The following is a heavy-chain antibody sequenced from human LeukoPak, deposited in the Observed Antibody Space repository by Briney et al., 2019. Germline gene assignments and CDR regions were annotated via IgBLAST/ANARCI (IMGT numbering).Heavy chain of an antibody. CDR1: GGSISSSSYY. D-gene: IGHD6-19*01. Sequence: SETLSLTCTVSGGSISSSSYYWGWIRQPPGKGLEWIGSLYYSGTTYYNPSLNSRVTMSVDTSKNQFSLKVSSVTAADTAVYYCARQWQWLVHVFDLWGQGTLVTVSS. J-gene: IGHJ4*02. V-gene: IGHV4-39*01. CDR2: LYYSGTT. CDR3: ARQWQWLVHVFDL.